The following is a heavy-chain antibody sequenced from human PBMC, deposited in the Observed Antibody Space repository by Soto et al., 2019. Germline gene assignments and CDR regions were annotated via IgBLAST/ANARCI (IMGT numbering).Heavy chain of an antibody. Sequence: ASVKVSCKVSGYTLTELSMHWVRQAPGKGLEWMGGFDPEDGDTIYAQKFQGRVTFTRDTSASTAYMDLSSLRSEDTAVYYCARGWSTVAGTLYFGYWGQGTLVTLSS. CDR2: FDPEDGDT. CDR3: ARGWSTVAGTLYFGY. V-gene: IGHV1-24*01. CDR1: GYTLTELS. J-gene: IGHJ4*02. D-gene: IGHD6-19*01.